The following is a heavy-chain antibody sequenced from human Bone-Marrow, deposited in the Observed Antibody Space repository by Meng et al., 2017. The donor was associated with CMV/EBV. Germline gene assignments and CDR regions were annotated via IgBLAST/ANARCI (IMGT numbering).Heavy chain of an antibody. Sequence: SVKVSCKASGGTFSSYAISWVRQAPGQGLEWMGGIIPILGIANYAQKFQGRVTITADKSTSTAYMELSSLRSEDTAVYYCARSWDILTGYRLGFDPWGQGTRVTVSS. CDR3: ARSWDILTGYRLGFDP. CDR1: GGTFSSYA. J-gene: IGHJ5*02. V-gene: IGHV1-69*10. D-gene: IGHD3-9*01. CDR2: IIPILGIA.